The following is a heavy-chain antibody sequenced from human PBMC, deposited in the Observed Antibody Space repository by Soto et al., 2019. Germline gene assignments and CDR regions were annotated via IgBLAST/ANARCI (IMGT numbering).Heavy chain of an antibody. CDR3: AKDPHDYGDYGYFDY. V-gene: IGHV3-30*18. CDR2: ISYDGSNK. J-gene: IGHJ4*02. D-gene: IGHD4-17*01. Sequence: GGSLRISCAACGYTFSSYGMDWVRQAPGKGLEWVAVISYDGSNKYYADSVKGRFTISRDNSKNTLYLQMNSLRAEDTAVYYCAKDPHDYGDYGYFDYWGQGTLVTVSS. CDR1: GYTFSSYG.